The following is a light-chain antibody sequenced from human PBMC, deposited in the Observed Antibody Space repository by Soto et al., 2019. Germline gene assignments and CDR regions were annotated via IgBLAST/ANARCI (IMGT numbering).Light chain of an antibody. CDR1: SSNIGRNT. CDR2: SNN. CDR3: AGWDDSLNGYV. Sequence: HSALTQPPSASGTPGQRVTISCSGSSSNIGRNTVNWYQHLPGTAPKLLIYSNNQRPSGVPDRFSGSKSGTSASLAISGLQSEDEADYYCAGWDDSLNGYVFGTGTKSPS. V-gene: IGLV1-44*01. J-gene: IGLJ1*01.